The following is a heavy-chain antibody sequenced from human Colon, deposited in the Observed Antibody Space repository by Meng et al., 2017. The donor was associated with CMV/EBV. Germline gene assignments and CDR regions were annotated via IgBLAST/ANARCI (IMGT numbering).Heavy chain of an antibody. CDR3: AKVGLGASTEIYYFDY. Sequence: SETLSLTCTVSGGSITSSNRWSWVRQPPGKGLEWIGEIYHSGGTDYNPSLKSRLTISVDKSRNQFSLRLSSVTAADTAVYFCAKVGLGASTEIYYFDYWGQGALVTVSS. CDR2: IYHSGGT. V-gene: IGHV4-4*02. J-gene: IGHJ4*02. CDR1: GGSITSSNR. D-gene: IGHD1-26*01.